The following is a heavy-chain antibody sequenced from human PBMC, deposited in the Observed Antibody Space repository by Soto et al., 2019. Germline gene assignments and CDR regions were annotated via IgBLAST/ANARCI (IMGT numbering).Heavy chain of an antibody. CDR3: ATTYYYGMDV. J-gene: IGHJ6*02. V-gene: IGHV1-2*04. CDR1: GYTFTNYY. Sequence: QVQLVQSGAEVKKPGASVKVSCKASGYTFTNYYMHWVRQAPGQGVEWMGWINPNSGGTNYAQKFQGCVTMTRETTISTAYMELSNLRSDDTAVYYCATTYYYGMDVWGQGTTVIVSS. CDR2: INPNSGGT.